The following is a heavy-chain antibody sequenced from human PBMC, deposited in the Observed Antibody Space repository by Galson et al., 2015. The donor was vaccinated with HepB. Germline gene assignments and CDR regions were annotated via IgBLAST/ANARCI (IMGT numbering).Heavy chain of an antibody. CDR2: ISAYNGNT. D-gene: IGHD2-2*01. CDR1: GYTFTSYG. CDR3: ARDYLVPAAMEREGGDDYYYYYGMDV. J-gene: IGHJ6*02. V-gene: IGHV1-18*04. Sequence: SVKVSCKASGYTFTSYGISWVRQAPGQGLEWMGWISAYNGNTNYAQKLQGRVTMTTDTSTSTAYMELRSLRSDDTAVYYCARDYLVPAAMEREGGDDYYYYYGMDVWGQGTTVTVSS.